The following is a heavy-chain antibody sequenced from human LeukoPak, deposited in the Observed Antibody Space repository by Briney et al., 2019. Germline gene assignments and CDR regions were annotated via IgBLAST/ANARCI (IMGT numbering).Heavy chain of an antibody. Sequence: SETLSLTCAVYGGSFSGYYWSWIRQPPGKGLEWIGEINHSGSTNYNPSLKSRVTISVDTSKNQFSLKLSSVTAADTAVYYCARGLPLITIPRFGRRYMDVWGKGTTVTVSS. CDR2: INHSGST. V-gene: IGHV4-34*01. CDR1: GGSFSGYY. J-gene: IGHJ6*03. D-gene: IGHD3-10*01. CDR3: ARGLPLITIPRFGRRYMDV.